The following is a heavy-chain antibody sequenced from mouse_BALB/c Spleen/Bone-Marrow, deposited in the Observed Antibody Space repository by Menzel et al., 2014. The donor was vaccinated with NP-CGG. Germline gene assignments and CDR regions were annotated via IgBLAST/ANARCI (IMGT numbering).Heavy chain of an antibody. CDR1: RFDFRTYW. CDR3: ARLGYYGWFAY. Sequence: EVMLVESGGGLVQPGGFLKLSCAASRFDFRTYWMSWVRQAPGKGLEWIGEINPDSNTINYTPSLKDKFIISRDNAKNTLYLQMSKVRSEDTALYYCARLGYYGWFAYWGQGTLVTVSA. D-gene: IGHD2-3*01. J-gene: IGHJ3*01. V-gene: IGHV4-1*02. CDR2: INPDSNTI.